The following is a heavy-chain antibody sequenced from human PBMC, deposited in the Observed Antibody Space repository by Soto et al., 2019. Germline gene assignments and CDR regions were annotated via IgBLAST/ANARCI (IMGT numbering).Heavy chain of an antibody. CDR3: ARQMGYDYGDSTSYYMDV. Sequence: SETLSLTCTVSGGSISSYYWSWIRQPPGKGLEWIGYIYYSGSTNYNPSLKSRVTISVDTSKNQFSLKLSSVTAADTAVYYCARQMGYDYGDSTSYYMDVWGKGTTVTVSS. CDR1: GGSISSYY. J-gene: IGHJ6*03. V-gene: IGHV4-59*08. D-gene: IGHD4-17*01. CDR2: IYYSGST.